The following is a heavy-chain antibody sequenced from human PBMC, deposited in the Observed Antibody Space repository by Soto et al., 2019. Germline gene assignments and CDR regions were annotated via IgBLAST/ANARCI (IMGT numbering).Heavy chain of an antibody. V-gene: IGHV4-59*01. CDR1: GGSISSYY. CDR3: ARGMVRENTPYYYYYMDV. Sequence: SETLSLTCTVSGGSISSYYWSWIRQPPGKGLEWIGYIYYSGSTNYNPSLKSRVTISVDTSKNQFSLKLSSVTAADTAVYYCARGMVRENTPYYYYYMDVWGKGTTVTVSS. D-gene: IGHD3-10*01. J-gene: IGHJ6*03. CDR2: IYYSGST.